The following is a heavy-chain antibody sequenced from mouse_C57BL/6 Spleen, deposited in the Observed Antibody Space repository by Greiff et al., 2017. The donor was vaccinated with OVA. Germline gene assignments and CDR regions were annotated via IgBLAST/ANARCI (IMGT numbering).Heavy chain of an antibody. J-gene: IGHJ3*01. Sequence: VQLQASGAELVKPGASVKISCKASGYAFSSYWMNWVKQRPGKGLAWIGQIYPGDGDTNYNGKFKGKATLTADKSSSTAYMQLSSLTSEYSAVYFCARGDSNAFAYWGQGTLVTVSA. CDR3: ARGDSNAFAY. CDR2: IYPGDGDT. V-gene: IGHV1-80*01. D-gene: IGHD2-5*01. CDR1: GYAFSSYW.